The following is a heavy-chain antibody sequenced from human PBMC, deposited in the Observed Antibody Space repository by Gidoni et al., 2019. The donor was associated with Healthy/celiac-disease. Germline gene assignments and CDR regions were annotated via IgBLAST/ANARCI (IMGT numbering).Heavy chain of an antibody. Sequence: QVQLQQWGAGLLKPSETLSLTCAVYGGSFSGYYWSWIRLPPGKGLEWIGEINHSGSTNYNPSLKSRVTISVDTSKNQFSLKLSSVTAADTAVYYCARGLNYYDSSGYYYEYWGQGTLVTVSS. D-gene: IGHD3-22*01. CDR1: GGSFSGYY. J-gene: IGHJ4*02. V-gene: IGHV4-34*01. CDR3: ARGLNYYDSSGYYYEY. CDR2: INHSGST.